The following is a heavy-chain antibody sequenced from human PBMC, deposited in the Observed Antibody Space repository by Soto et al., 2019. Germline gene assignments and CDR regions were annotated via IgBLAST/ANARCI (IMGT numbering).Heavy chain of an antibody. J-gene: IGHJ6*02. D-gene: IGHD4-17*01. CDR2: IIPIFGTI. CDR1: GGTFSSYA. V-gene: IGHV1-69*13. Sequence: SVKVSCKASGGTFSSYAISWVRQAPGQGPEWMGGIIPIFGTINYAQRFQGRVTITADESTSTAYMELSSLRSEDTAVYYCARGDYVGNSGYYYYYGMDVWGQGTTVTVSS. CDR3: ARGDYVGNSGYYYYYGMDV.